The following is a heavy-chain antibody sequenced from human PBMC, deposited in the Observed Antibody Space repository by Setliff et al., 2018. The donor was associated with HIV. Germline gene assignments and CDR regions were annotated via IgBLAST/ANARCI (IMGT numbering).Heavy chain of an antibody. J-gene: IGHJ6*03. V-gene: IGHV1-69*05. Sequence: SVKVSCKASGGSFSSYAISWVRQAPGQGLEWMGGIIPIFGPANYAQKFQDRVTITTDESTSTVYMELSSLRSEDTAVYYCARDCSSTSCPGSFNYYYYYYYMDVWGKGTTVTVSS. CDR1: GGSFSSYA. CDR3: ARDCSSTSCPGSFNYYYYYYYMDV. D-gene: IGHD2-2*01. CDR2: IIPIFGPA.